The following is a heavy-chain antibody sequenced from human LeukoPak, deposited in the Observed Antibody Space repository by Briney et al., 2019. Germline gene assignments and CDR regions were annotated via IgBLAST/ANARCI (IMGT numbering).Heavy chain of an antibody. J-gene: IGHJ4*02. CDR1: GYTFTGYY. CDR3: ARGGNYYDSSGYYYVAERFDY. V-gene: IGHV1-18*04. D-gene: IGHD3-22*01. Sequence: ASVKVSCKASGYTFTGYYMHWVRQAPGQGLEWMGWISAYNGNTNYAQKLQGRVTMTTDTSTSTAYMELRSLRSDDTAVYYCARGGNYYDSSGYYYVAERFDYWGQGTLVTVSS. CDR2: ISAYNGNT.